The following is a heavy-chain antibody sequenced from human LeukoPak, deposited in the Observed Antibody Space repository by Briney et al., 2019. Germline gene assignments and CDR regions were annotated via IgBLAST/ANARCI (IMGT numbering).Heavy chain of an antibody. J-gene: IGHJ4*02. Sequence: PGGSLRLSCAASGFTFSNAWMSWVRQAPGKGLEWVGPIKSKTDGGTTDYAAPVKGRFTISRDDSKNTLYLQMNSLKTEDTAVYYCTTPTPYSSGWYSDYWGQGTLVTVSS. CDR1: GFTFSNAW. D-gene: IGHD6-19*01. CDR2: IKSKTDGGTT. CDR3: TTPTPYSSGWYSDY. V-gene: IGHV3-15*01.